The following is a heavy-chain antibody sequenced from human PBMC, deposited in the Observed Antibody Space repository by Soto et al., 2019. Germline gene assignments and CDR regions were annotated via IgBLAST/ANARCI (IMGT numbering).Heavy chain of an antibody. V-gene: IGHV1-2*04. CDR2: INPNSGGT. CDR1: GYTFTGYY. J-gene: IGHJ6*02. D-gene: IGHD3-10*01. Sequence: GASVKVSCKASGYTFTGYYMHWVRQAPGQGLEWMGWINPNSGGTNYAQKSQGWVTMTRDTSISTAYMELSRLRSDDTAVYYCARLGSGSYYHFSYGMDVWGQGTTVTVSS. CDR3: ARLGSGSYYHFSYGMDV.